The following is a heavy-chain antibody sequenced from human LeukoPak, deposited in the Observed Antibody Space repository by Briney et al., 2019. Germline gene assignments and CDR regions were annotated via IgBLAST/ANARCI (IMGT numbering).Heavy chain of an antibody. CDR1: GYTFTSYY. CDR2: INPLGGNT. J-gene: IGHJ5*02. D-gene: IGHD1-1*01. CDR3: ARERSHNERDRGWFDP. V-gene: IGHV1-46*01. Sequence: ASVKVSCKASGYTFTSYYMHWVRQAPGQGLEWMGIINPLGGNTNYAQKFQGRVTMTRDMSASTVYMELNSLRSDDTAIYYCARERSHNERDRGWFDPWGQGTLVTVSS.